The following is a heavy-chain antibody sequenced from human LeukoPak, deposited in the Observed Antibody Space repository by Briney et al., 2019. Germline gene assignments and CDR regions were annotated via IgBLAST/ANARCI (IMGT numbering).Heavy chain of an antibody. J-gene: IGHJ5*02. Sequence: SETLSLTCTVSGYSISSAFYWSWIRQPPGKGLEWIGEINHSGSTNYNPSLKSRVTISVDTSKNQFSLKLSSVTAADTAVYYCARGKNWFGPWGQGTLVTVSS. CDR2: INHSGST. CDR1: GYSISSAFY. V-gene: IGHV4-38-2*02. CDR3: ARGKNWFGP.